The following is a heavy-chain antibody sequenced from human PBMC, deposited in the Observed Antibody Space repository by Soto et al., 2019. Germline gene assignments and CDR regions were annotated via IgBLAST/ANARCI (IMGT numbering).Heavy chain of an antibody. D-gene: IGHD6-19*01. CDR3: AKAYVMVVAGSTFDY. J-gene: IGHJ4*01. Sequence: SETLSLTCTVSGYSISSGSYWGWIRQPPGKGPEWIASIYHGGTTFYNPSLKSRVTVSVDKSNNQFSLKLRSVTAADTAVYYCAKAYVMVVAGSTFDYWGHGTLVTVSS. CDR1: GYSISSGSY. CDR2: IYHGGTT. V-gene: IGHV4-38-2*02.